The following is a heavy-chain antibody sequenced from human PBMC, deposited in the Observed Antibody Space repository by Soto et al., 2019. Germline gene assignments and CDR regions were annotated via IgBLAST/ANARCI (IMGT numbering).Heavy chain of an antibody. CDR3: ATVPSGCYYDGLDV. CDR1: GASLRRYY. D-gene: IGHD2-2*01. CDR2: INHSRST. Sequence: SETLSLTCAVYGASLRRYYWSWISQHPGMGLEWIGEINHSRSTNYKPSLKSRVAISLDTSNNQFSLKLSSVTAADTAVYYCATVPSGCYYDGLDVWGQGTTVT. V-gene: IGHV4-34*01. J-gene: IGHJ6*02.